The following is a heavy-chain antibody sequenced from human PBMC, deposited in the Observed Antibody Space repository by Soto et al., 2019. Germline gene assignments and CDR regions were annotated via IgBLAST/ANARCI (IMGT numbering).Heavy chain of an antibody. D-gene: IGHD3-16*01. J-gene: IGHJ6*02. Sequence: NPSETLSLTCAVYGGSFSGYYWSWIRQPPGKGLEWIGEINHSGSTNYNPSLKSRVTISVDTSKNQFSLKLSSVTAADTAVYYCARVGGGYYYYYGMDVWGQGTTVTVSS. CDR1: GGSFSGYY. CDR3: ARVGGGYYYYYGMDV. V-gene: IGHV4-34*01. CDR2: INHSGST.